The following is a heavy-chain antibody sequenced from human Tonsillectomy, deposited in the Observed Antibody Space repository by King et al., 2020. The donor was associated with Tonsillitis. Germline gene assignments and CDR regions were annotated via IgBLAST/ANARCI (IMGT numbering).Heavy chain of an antibody. D-gene: IGHD2/OR15-2a*01. Sequence: VQLVESGGGVVQPGRSLRLSCAASGFTFSTFGMHWVRQAPGKGLEWVAVISNDASNKYSAGSVKGRFTISRDNSNNTLYLQMNSLRAEDTAVYYCAKDSLALPAPLCCFYYVMDVWGQGTMATVSS. V-gene: IGHV3-30*18. CDR2: ISNDASNK. J-gene: IGHJ6*02. CDR1: GFTFSTFG. CDR3: AKDSLALPAPLCCFYYVMDV.